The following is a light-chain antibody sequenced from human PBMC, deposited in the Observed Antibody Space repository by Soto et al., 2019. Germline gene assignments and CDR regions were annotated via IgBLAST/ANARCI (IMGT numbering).Light chain of an antibody. Sequence: ILVTQSPLSLPVTNGEPASVSXRSSRSLLIINGYNYLEWXLQKPGXSPKXXXYSXSNRASGVPDRFSGSGSGTDFTLKISRVEAEDFGAYYCIQTLQSTRTFGGGTKVDIK. J-gene: IGKJ4*01. CDR1: RSLLIINGYNY. V-gene: IGKV2-28*01. CDR2: SXS. CDR3: IQTLQSTRT.